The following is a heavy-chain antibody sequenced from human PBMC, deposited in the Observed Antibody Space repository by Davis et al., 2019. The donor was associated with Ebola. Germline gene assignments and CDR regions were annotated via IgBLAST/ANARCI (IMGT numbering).Heavy chain of an antibody. Sequence: GESLKISCAASGFNFSSYSMNWVRQAPGKGLEWVSYISSSSSTIYYADSVKGRFTISRDNAKNSLYLQMNSLRDEDTAVYYCAALGGLYYYYYGMDVWGQGTTVTVSS. V-gene: IGHV3-48*02. D-gene: IGHD3-10*01. CDR2: ISSSSSTI. J-gene: IGHJ6*02. CDR3: AALGGLYYYYYGMDV. CDR1: GFNFSSYS.